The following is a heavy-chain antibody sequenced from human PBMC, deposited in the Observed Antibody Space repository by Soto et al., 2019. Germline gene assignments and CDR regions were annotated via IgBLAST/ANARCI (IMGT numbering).Heavy chain of an antibody. CDR2: IDYSGTA. CDR1: DQSLTTNKYA. CDR3: ARISGRHLDY. J-gene: IGHJ4*02. V-gene: IGHV4-39*01. D-gene: IGHD3-3*01. Sequence: PSATLSLTCPASDQSLTTNKYALTWIRPNPEKGLEWIGSIDYSGTAYFNPSLGSRVTFPVDTSKNQFSLTLYSVTAVDTAVYYCARISGRHLDYWGQGPRVTFSS.